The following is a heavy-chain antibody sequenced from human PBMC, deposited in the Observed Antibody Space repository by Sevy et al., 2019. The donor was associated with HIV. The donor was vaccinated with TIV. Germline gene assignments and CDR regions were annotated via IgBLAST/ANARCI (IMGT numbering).Heavy chain of an antibody. CDR1: GFSVGRYS. V-gene: IGHV3-21*01. CDR3: SSGGGY. Sequence: GGSLRLSCAASGFSVGRYSMNWVRQAPGKGLEWVSFISFTTNNTYYVDSVKGRFTISRDNAKNSVYLQMNSLRAEDTAVYYCSSGGGYWGQGTLVTVSS. D-gene: IGHD3-16*01. CDR2: ISFTTNNT. J-gene: IGHJ4*02.